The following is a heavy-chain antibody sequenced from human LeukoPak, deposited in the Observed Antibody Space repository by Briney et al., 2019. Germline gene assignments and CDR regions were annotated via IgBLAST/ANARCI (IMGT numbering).Heavy chain of an antibody. CDR3: ARETSQKGAHYMDV. V-gene: IGHV4-59*01. Sequence: SETLSLTCTVSGGSISSYYWSWIRQPPGKGLEWIGDIYYSGYTNYNPSLKSRVTISVDTSKNQFSLKLRSVTAADTAVYYCARETSQKGAHYMDVWGKGTTVTISS. CDR1: GGSISSYY. J-gene: IGHJ6*03. CDR2: IYYSGYT. D-gene: IGHD3-16*01.